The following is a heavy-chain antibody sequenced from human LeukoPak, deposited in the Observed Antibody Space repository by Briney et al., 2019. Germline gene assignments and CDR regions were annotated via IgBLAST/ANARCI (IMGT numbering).Heavy chain of an antibody. CDR2: ITSSSSYI. CDR3: ARSYSSSRGTFDY. V-gene: IGHV3-21*01. J-gene: IGHJ4*02. CDR1: GFTFRSYA. D-gene: IGHD6-6*01. Sequence: GGSLRLSCAASGFTFRSYALSWVRQAPGKGLEWVSSITSSSSYIYYADSVKGRFTISRDNAKNSLYLQMNSLRAEDTAVYYCARSYSSSRGTFDYWGQGTLVTVSS.